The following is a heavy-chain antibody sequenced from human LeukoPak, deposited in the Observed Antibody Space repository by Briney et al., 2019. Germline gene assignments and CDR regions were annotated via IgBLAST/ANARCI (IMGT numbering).Heavy chain of an antibody. Sequence: PSETLSLTCAVYGVSFSNYYWNWIRQPPGKGLEWIGYIYYSGSTNYNPSLKSRVTISVDTSKNQFSLKLSSVTAADTAVYYCARVDYYDSKATQYFQHWGQGTLVTVSS. J-gene: IGHJ1*01. V-gene: IGHV4-59*01. D-gene: IGHD3-22*01. CDR3: ARVDYYDSKATQYFQH. CDR2: IYYSGST. CDR1: GVSFSNYY.